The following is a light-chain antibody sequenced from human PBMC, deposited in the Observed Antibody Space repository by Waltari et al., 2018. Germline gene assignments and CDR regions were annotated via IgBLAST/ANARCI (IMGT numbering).Light chain of an antibody. V-gene: IGKV1-5*03. CDR3: MQSLQTPRT. J-gene: IGKJ1*01. CDR1: RSIRTW. Sequence: DIQMTQSPSTLSASLGDRVTLTCRASRSIRTWLAWYQQKLGKAPKLLIYKASTLEGGVPSRFSGSGSGTDFTLQISRVEAEDVGVYYCMQSLQTPRTFGQGTKLEIK. CDR2: KAS.